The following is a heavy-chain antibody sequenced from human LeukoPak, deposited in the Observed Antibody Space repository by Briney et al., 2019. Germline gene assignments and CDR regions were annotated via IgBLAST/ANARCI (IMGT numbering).Heavy chain of an antibody. CDR2: ISPTGATT. V-gene: IGHV3-23*01. CDR3: AKGLGRARSGVPSGFDV. Sequence: GGSLRLSCATSGFMFSSFAMSWVRQAPGKGMEWVSGISPTGATTYDAKSVRGRFTIPRDNSNNKLYLEMNSLRVDDTAIYYCAKGLGRARSGVPSGFDVWGQGTMVTVSS. J-gene: IGHJ3*01. D-gene: IGHD1-26*01. CDR1: GFMFSSFA.